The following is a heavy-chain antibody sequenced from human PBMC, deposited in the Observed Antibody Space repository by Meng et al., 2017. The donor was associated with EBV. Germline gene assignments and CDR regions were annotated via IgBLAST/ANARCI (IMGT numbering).Heavy chain of an antibody. CDR3: ASESGRGYTPDY. CDR1: GGPFRYYA. D-gene: IGHD3-10*01. V-gene: IGHV1-69*01. CDR2: FLPRLGAP. J-gene: IGHJ4*02. Sequence: GQLGRLAAEVNKPGSSVKVSFKTSGGPFRYYAISWVRQAPGQGLEWLGGFLPRLGAPNYAQKFHGRVKITADESTSTHYMDLSSLRSEDTAIYYCASESGRGYTPDYWGQGTLVTVSS.